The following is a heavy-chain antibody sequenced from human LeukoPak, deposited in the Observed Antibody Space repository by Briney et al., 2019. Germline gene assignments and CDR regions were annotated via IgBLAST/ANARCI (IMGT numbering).Heavy chain of an antibody. J-gene: IGHJ4*02. CDR2: ITTGGPNT. D-gene: IGHD4-17*01. V-gene: IGHV3-23*01. CDR3: AKGSNDYGDYGL. Sequence: GGSLRLSCTASGFTFSSYTMSWVRQAPGKGLKWVSTITTGGPNTYYADSVKGRFTISRDNSKNTLYLQMNSLRAEDTAVYYCAKGSNDYGDYGLWGQGTLVTVSS. CDR1: GFTFSSYT.